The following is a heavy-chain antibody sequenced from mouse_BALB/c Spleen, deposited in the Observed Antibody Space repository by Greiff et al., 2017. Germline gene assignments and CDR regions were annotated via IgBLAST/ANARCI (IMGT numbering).Heavy chain of an antibody. D-gene: IGHD3-3*01. CDR2: ISSGGSYT. V-gene: IGHV5-9-3*01. J-gene: IGHJ2*01. CDR1: GFTFSSYA. Sequence: EVKLVESGGGLVKPGGSLKLSCAASGFTFSSYAMSWVRQTPEKRLEWVATISSGGSYTYYPDSVKGRFTISRDNAKNTLYLQMSSLRSEDTAMYYCARQGGQGYYFDYWGQGTTLTGSS. CDR3: ARQGGQGYYFDY.